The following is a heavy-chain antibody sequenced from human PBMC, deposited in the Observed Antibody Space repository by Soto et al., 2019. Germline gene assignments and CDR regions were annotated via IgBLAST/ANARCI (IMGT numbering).Heavy chain of an antibody. J-gene: IGHJ4*02. CDR2: MNPNSGNA. CDR1: GYTFTSYD. Sequence: QVQLVQSGAEVKKPGASVKVSCKASGYTFTSYDINWVRQATGQGLEWMGWMNPNSGNAGYAPNFQGRVTMTRNPSISTAYMELSNLRSEDTAVYYCASHSYGDSFDYGGQGPLVTVSS. V-gene: IGHV1-8*01. D-gene: IGHD4-17*01. CDR3: ASHSYGDSFDY.